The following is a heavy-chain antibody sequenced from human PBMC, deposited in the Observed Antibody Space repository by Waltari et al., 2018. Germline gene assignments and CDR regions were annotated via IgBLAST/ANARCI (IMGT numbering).Heavy chain of an antibody. CDR3: VWGFGSDP. D-gene: IGHD3-10*01. CDR2: ISSSSSHI. CDR1: GFTFSSYS. Sequence: EVQLVESGGGLVKPGGSLRLSCAASGFTFSSYSMNWVRQAPGKGLEWVSSISSSSSHIYYADSVKGRFTISRDNARNSLYLQMNSLRADDTAMYYCVWGFGSDPWGQGTLVTVSS. V-gene: IGHV3-21*02. J-gene: IGHJ5*02.